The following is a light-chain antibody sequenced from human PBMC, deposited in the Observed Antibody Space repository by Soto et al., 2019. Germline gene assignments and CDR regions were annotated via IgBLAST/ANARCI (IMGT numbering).Light chain of an antibody. Sequence: EIVMTQSPATLSVSPGERATLSCRASQDVNRNLAWYQQKPGQGPRLPIFGASTRATGIPARFSGSGSGTEFTLTISSLQSEDFAVYYCQQYNSWPLGTFGPGTKVDIK. CDR2: GAS. J-gene: IGKJ3*01. CDR3: QQYNSWPLGT. V-gene: IGKV3-15*01. CDR1: QDVNRN.